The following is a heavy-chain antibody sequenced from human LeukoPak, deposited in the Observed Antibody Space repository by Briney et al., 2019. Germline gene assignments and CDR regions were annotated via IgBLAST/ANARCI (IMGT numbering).Heavy chain of an antibody. V-gene: IGHV3-9*01. Sequence: GRSLRLSCAASGFTFDDFAMHWVRQAPGKGLEWVSGISWNSGSIGYADSVKGRFTISRDNTKNSLYLQMNSLRAEDTALYYCAKGGYSHYYMTVWGKGTTVTVSS. D-gene: IGHD2-2*02. CDR3: AKGGYSHYYMTV. J-gene: IGHJ6*03. CDR2: ISWNSGSI. CDR1: GFTFDDFA.